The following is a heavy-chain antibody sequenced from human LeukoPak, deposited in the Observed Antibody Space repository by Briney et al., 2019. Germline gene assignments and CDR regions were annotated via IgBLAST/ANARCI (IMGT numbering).Heavy chain of an antibody. D-gene: IGHD6-19*01. CDR2: INTDGITT. V-gene: IGHV3-74*01. CDR3: IIYSSGWQ. J-gene: IGHJ4*02. CDR1: GFSFSSNW. Sequence: GRSLRLSCAASGFSFSSNWMHWVRQPPGKGLVWVSRINTDGITTNYADSVKGRFTISRDSAKNTLYLQMDSLRAEDTAVYYCIIYSSGWQWGQGTLVTVSS.